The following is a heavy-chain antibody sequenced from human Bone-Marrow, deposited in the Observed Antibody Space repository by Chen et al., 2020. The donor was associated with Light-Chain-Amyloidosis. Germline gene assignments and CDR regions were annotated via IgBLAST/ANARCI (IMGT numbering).Heavy chain of an antibody. CDR3: ARRRDGYNFDY. CDR2: IYPDDSDA. CDR1: GSTFPNYW. Sequence: EVQLEQSGPEVKKPGESLKTSCKGSGSTFPNYWLGWVRQMPGKGLEWMGVIYPDDSDARYSPSFEGQVTISADKSITTAYLQWRSLKASDTAMYYCARRRDGYNFDYWGQGTLVTVSS. D-gene: IGHD5-12*01. V-gene: IGHV5-51*01. J-gene: IGHJ4*02.